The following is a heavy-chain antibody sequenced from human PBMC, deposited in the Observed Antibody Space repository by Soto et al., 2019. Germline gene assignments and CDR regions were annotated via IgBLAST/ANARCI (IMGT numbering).Heavy chain of an antibody. CDR3: ARGYFDSGHGYDL. D-gene: IGHD3-10*01. V-gene: IGHV5-51*01. J-gene: IGHJ5*02. CDR2: IFTRDSET. CDR1: GHLFNNHW. Sequence: GESLKISCKGPGHLFNNHWIGWVRQTPGKGLEWMGLIFTRDSETKTSPSFQGHVSFSVDNSINTVYLQWTSLKTTDTGIYFCARGYFDSGHGYDLWGQGTLVSVSS.